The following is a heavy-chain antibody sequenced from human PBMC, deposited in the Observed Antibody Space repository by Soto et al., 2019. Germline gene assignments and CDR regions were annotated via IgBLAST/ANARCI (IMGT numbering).Heavy chain of an antibody. CDR1: GFTFSTYA. V-gene: IGHV3-23*01. J-gene: IGHJ4*02. CDR2: ISGSGDIT. Sequence: EVQLLESGGGLVQPGGSLRLSCAASGFTFSTYAMTWVRQAPGKGLEWVSAISGSGDITYYADSVKGGFTISRDNSKNTLYLQMNSLRAEDTAVYYCAKDLGMGRGYDREYDFDYWGQGTLVTVSS. D-gene: IGHD5-12*01. CDR3: AKDLGMGRGYDREYDFDY.